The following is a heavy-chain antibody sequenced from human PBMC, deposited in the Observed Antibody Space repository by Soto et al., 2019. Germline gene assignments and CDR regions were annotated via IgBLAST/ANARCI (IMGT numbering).Heavy chain of an antibody. J-gene: IGHJ4*02. Sequence: ASVKVSCKASGYTFTSYGISWVRQAPGQGLEWMGWISAYNGNTNYAQKLQGRVTMTTDTSTSTAYMELRSLRSDDTAVYYCARDNDSSGYYYAWDYWGQGTLVTVSS. CDR3: ARDNDSSGYYYAWDY. CDR2: ISAYNGNT. D-gene: IGHD3-22*01. CDR1: GYTFTSYG. V-gene: IGHV1-18*01.